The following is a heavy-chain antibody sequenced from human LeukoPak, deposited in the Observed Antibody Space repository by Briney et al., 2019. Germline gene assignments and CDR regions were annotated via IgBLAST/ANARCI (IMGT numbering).Heavy chain of an antibody. CDR2: IYPGDSDA. D-gene: IGHD2-21*02. Sequence: GESLKISCKGSGYSFTNYWIGWVRQMPGKGLEWMGIIYPGDSDARYSPSFQGQVTISADKSISTAYLQWSSLKASDTAMYYCARHIEHSGRDPHNWFDPWGQGTLVTVSS. CDR1: GYSFTNYW. J-gene: IGHJ5*02. CDR3: ARHIEHSGRDPHNWFDP. V-gene: IGHV5-51*01.